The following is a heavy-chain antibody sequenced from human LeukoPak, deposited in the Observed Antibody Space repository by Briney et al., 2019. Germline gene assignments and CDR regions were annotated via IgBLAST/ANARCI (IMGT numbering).Heavy chain of an antibody. CDR3: ARGADSSGYYTYYYYYGMDV. CDR1: GGSISSYY. Sequence: SETLSLTCTVSGGSISSYYWSWIRQPPGKGLEWIGYIYYSGSTNYNPSLKSRVTISVDTSKNQFSLKLSSVTAADTAVYYCARGADSSGYYTYYYYYGMDVWGQGTTVTVSS. D-gene: IGHD3-22*01. CDR2: IYYSGST. J-gene: IGHJ6*02. V-gene: IGHV4-59*01.